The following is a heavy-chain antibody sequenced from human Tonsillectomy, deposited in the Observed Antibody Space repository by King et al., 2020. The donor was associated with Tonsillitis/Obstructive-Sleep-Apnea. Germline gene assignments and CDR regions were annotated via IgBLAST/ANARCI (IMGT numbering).Heavy chain of an antibody. J-gene: IGHJ6*03. D-gene: IGHD1-26*01. Sequence: VQLVESGAEVQKPGASVRVSCTASGYSFTSDDIIWVRKTTGQGLEWMGWMNPTSGNTAYAHKFQGRVTMTRNISISTAYMELNSLRSEDTAVFYCARGRFSGTYAGERYYSYLDVWGNGTTVTVSS. CDR1: GYSFTSDD. CDR2: MNPTSGNT. V-gene: IGHV1-8*01. CDR3: ARGRFSGTYAGERYYSYLDV.